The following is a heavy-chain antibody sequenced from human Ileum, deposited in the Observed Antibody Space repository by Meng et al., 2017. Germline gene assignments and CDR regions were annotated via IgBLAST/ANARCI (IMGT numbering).Heavy chain of an antibody. Sequence: QGQLQGSGPGLVRPSETLSLICTVSGGSVSTSDYQWGWIRQPPGKGLEWIGYAGTNYNPSLKSRVTISVDTSKRQFSLKLTSVTAADTAVYYCARDHWGSLDYWGQGILVTASS. CDR1: GGSVSTSDYQ. CDR3: ARDHWGSLDY. CDR2: AGT. V-gene: IGHV4-61*08. D-gene: IGHD7-27*01. J-gene: IGHJ4*02.